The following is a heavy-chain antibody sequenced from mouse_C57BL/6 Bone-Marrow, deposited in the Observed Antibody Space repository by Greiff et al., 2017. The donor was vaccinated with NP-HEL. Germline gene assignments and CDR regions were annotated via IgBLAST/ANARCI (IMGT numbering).Heavy chain of an antibody. D-gene: IGHD1-1*01. J-gene: IGHJ1*03. Sequence: VKLQQPGAELVRPGSSVKLSCKASGYTFTSYWMHWVKQRPIQGLEWIGNIDPSDSETHYNQKFKDKATLTVDKSSSTAYMQLSSLTSEDSAVYYCAREGYYGRDFDVWGTGTTVTVSS. V-gene: IGHV1-52*01. CDR2: IDPSDSET. CDR3: AREGYYGRDFDV. CDR1: GYTFTSYW.